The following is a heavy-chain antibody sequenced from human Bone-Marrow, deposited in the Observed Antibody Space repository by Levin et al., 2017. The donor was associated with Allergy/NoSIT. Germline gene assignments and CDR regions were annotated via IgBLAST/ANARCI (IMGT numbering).Heavy chain of an antibody. J-gene: IGHJ4*02. CDR3: VRTPGAIVVTPYFDY. CDR2: ISGSGDNT. CDR1: GFRFSDYV. Sequence: GESLRISCAASGFRFSDYVMNWVRQAPGKGLEWVSVISGSGDNTYYADSVKGRFTISRDAAKNTLYLQMNSLSAEDTAIYYCVRTPGAIVVTPYFDYWGQGTLVTVSS. D-gene: IGHD2-21*01. V-gene: IGHV3-23*01.